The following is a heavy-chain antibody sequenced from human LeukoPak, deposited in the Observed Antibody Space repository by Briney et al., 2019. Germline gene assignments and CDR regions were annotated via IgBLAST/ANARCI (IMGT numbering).Heavy chain of an antibody. V-gene: IGHV3-23*01. J-gene: IGHJ4*02. Sequence: PGGSLRLSCTASGFTITSYVTSWVRQAPGKGLEWISSLRGGDDSTNYADSVKGRFAISTDNFKNTVYLQMNTLTVDDTALYCASRSGHWDFWGPGTLVTVSS. CDR2: LRGGDDST. CDR1: GFTITSYV. CDR3: ASRSGHWDF. D-gene: IGHD2-15*01.